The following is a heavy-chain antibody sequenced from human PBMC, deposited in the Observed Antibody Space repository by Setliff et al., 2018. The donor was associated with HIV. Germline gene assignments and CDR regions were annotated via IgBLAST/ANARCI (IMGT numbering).Heavy chain of an antibody. Sequence: ASVKVSCKASGYTFNNYGISWVRQAPGQGLEWMGWINPHSGYTNYAQNVQGRVTVTMDTSTSTAYMELRSLKSDDAAVYYCARGETWLRCLDDWSQGTLVT. J-gene: IGHJ4*02. CDR1: GYTFNNYG. V-gene: IGHV1-18*01. CDR2: INPHSGYT. D-gene: IGHD5-12*01. CDR3: ARGETWLRCLDD.